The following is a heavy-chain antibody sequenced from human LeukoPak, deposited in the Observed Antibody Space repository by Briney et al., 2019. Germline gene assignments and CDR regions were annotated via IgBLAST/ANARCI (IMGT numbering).Heavy chain of an antibody. CDR2: IIPIFGTA. V-gene: IGHV1-69*05. CDR1: GGTFSSYA. J-gene: IGHJ6*03. CDR3: ASGVRRYCSSTSCYMGDGYYYYYMDV. Sequence: GASVKVSCKASGGTFSSYAISWVRQAPGQGLEWMGGIIPIFGTANYAQKFQGRVTITTDESTSTAYMELSSLRSEDTAVYYCASGVRRYCSSTSCYMGDGYYYYYMDVWGKGTTVTVSS. D-gene: IGHD2-2*02.